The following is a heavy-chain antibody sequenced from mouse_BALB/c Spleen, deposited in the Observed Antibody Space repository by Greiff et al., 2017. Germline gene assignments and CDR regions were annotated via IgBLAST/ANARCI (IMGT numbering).Heavy chain of an antibody. Sequence: QVQLQQSGAELARPGASVKLSCKASGYTFTSYWMQWVKQRPGQGLEWIGAIYPGDGDTRYTQKFKGKATLTADKSSSTAYMQLSSLASEDSAVYYCASGYDVRFAYWGQGTLVTVSA. CDR1: GYTFTSYW. D-gene: IGHD2-2*01. CDR3: ASGYDVRFAY. CDR2: IYPGDGDT. V-gene: IGHV1-87*01. J-gene: IGHJ3*01.